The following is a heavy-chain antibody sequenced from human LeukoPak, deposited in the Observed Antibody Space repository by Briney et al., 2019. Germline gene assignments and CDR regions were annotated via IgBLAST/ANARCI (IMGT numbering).Heavy chain of an antibody. CDR3: ARGQYCSTTTCYSSFDY. Sequence: HPGGSLRLSCAASGFTFSSYGMHWVRQAPGKGLEWVAVISYDGSNKYYADSVKGRFTISRDNSKNTLYLQMNSLRAEDTAVYYCARGQYCSTTTCYSSFDYWGQGTLVTVSS. J-gene: IGHJ4*02. V-gene: IGHV3-30*03. CDR2: ISYDGSNK. D-gene: IGHD2-2*01. CDR1: GFTFSSYG.